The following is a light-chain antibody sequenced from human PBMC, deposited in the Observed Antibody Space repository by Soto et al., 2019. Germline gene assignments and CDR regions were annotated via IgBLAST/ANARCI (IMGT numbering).Light chain of an antibody. CDR1: QSISGW. V-gene: IGKV1-5*01. CDR3: KQYYSDWR. Sequence: DIQMTQSPSTLSASVGDRVTITCRASQSISGWLAWYQQKPGTAPKLLIYEASNLESGVPSRFSGSGSGTEFTLTISSLQPDDFATYYCKQYYSDWRFGQGRMVDNK. CDR2: EAS. J-gene: IGKJ1*01.